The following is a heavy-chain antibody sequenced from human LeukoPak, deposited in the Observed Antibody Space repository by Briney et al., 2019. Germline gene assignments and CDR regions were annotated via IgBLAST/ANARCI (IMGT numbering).Heavy chain of an antibody. CDR2: ITASGGNT. CDR3: AKGNGYSYGRYYFDY. CDR1: GFTFSSYA. Sequence: GGSLRLSCAASGFTFSSYAMGWVRQAPGQGLEWISAITASGGNTYYADSVKGRFTISRDNSKNTLYLQVNSLRAEDTAVYYCAKGNGYSYGRYYFDYWGQGTLVTVSS. J-gene: IGHJ4*02. V-gene: IGHV3-23*01. D-gene: IGHD5-18*01.